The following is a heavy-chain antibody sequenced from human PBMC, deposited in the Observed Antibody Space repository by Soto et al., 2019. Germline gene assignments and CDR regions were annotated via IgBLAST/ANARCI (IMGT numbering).Heavy chain of an antibody. V-gene: IGHV3-48*01. Sequence: GGSLRLSCAASGFTFSSYSMNWVRQAPGKGLEWVSYISSSSSTIYYADSVKGRFTISRDNAKNSLYLQMNSLRAEDTAVYYCARERGLSSGGSCYRPTYAFDIWGQGTMVTVSS. J-gene: IGHJ3*02. CDR1: GFTFSSYS. CDR3: ARERGLSSGGSCYRPTYAFDI. CDR2: ISSSSSTI. D-gene: IGHD2-15*01.